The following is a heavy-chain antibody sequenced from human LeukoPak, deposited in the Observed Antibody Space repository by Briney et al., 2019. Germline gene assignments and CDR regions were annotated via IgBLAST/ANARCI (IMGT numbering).Heavy chain of an antibody. CDR2: IKSDGSST. CDR1: GFTFSSYW. Sequence: HSGGSLRLSCAASGFTFSSYWMHWVRQAPGKGLVWVSRIKSDGSSTSYADSEKGRFTISRDNAKNTLYLQMNSLRAEDTAVYYCARVGARLGAFDIWGQGTMVTVSS. V-gene: IGHV3-74*01. CDR3: ARVGARLGAFDI. D-gene: IGHD6-25*01. J-gene: IGHJ3*02.